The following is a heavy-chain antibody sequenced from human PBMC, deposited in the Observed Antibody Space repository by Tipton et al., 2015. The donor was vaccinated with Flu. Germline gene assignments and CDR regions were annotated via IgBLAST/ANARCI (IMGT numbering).Heavy chain of an antibody. Sequence: GSLRLSCAASGFTFSSYSMNWVRQAPGKGLEWVASISTTSRHIYYADSMKGRFTISRDNARNSLYLQMNRLRVEDAAVYYCARGSTIVQRQDRFDPWGQGTLVTVSS. CDR2: ISTTSRHI. V-gene: IGHV3-21*01. CDR3: ARGSTIVQRQDRFDP. D-gene: IGHD2-8*01. CDR1: GFTFSSYS. J-gene: IGHJ5*02.